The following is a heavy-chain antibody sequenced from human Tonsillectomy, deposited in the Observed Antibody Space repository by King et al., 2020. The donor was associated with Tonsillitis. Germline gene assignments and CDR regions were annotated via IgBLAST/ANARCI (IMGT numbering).Heavy chain of an antibody. V-gene: IGHV3-30-3*01. J-gene: IGHJ4*02. CDR1: GFTFSSYA. CDR3: ARGVAVVVPAAKHFDY. CDR2: ISYDGSNK. D-gene: IGHD2-2*01. Sequence: VQLVESGGGVVQPGRSLRLSCAASGFTFSSYAMHWVRQAPGKGLEWVAVISYDGSNKYYADSVKGRFTISRDNSKNTLYLQMNSLRAEDTAVYYCARGVAVVVPAAKHFDYWGQGTLVTVSS.